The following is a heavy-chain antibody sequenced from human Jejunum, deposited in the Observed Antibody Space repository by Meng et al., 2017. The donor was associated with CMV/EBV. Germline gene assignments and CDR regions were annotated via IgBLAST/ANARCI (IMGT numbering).Heavy chain of an antibody. CDR2: IYHSGRT. D-gene: IGHD4-17*01. CDR3: TTLYGDSIS. V-gene: IGHV4-4*02. Sequence: LQLLEWGPGRVRPSGTLSLTCDVSGGSIRNDEWWSWARPALGKGLGWIGEIYHSGRTNYNPSVKSRVSMSVDKSQNHFSLRLSSVTAADTAVYYCTTLYGDSISWGQGTLVTVSS. CDR1: GGSIRNDEW. J-gene: IGHJ4*02.